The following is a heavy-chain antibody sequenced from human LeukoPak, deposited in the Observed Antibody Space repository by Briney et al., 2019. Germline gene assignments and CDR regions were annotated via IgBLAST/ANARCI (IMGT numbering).Heavy chain of an antibody. CDR2: IYTSGST. Sequence: PSETLSFTCAVYGGSFSGYYWSWIRQPAGKGLEWIGRIYTSGSTNYNPSLKSRVTMSVDTSKNQFSLKLSSVTAADTAVYYCARELRGARYYYYMDVWGKGTTVTVSS. CDR1: GGSFSGYY. CDR3: ARELRGARYYYYMDV. J-gene: IGHJ6*03. D-gene: IGHD4/OR15-4a*01. V-gene: IGHV4-4*07.